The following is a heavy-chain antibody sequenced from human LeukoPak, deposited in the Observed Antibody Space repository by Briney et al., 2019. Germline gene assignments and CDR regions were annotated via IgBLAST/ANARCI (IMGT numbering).Heavy chain of an antibody. D-gene: IGHD3-10*01. J-gene: IGHJ4*02. CDR1: GSTVSSNY. CDR2: IYSGGST. V-gene: IGHV3-53*01. CDR3: ALHLIRGTFDY. Sequence: GGSLRLSCAASGSTVSSNYMGWVRQAPGKGLEWVSVIYSGGSTYYADSVKGRFTISRDNSKNSLYLQMNSLRAEDTAVYYCALHLIRGTFDYWGQGTLVTVSS.